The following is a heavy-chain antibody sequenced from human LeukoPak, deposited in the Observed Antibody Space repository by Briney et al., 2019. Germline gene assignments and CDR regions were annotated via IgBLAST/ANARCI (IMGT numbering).Heavy chain of an antibody. CDR1: GDFITSGTYY. CDR3: AREGGSYEY. V-gene: IGHV4-39*07. D-gene: IGHD1-26*01. CDR2: INHSGST. J-gene: IGHJ4*02. Sequence: SQTLSLTCNVSGDFITSGTYYWSWIRQPPGKGLEWIGEINHSGSTNYNPSLKSRVTISVDTSKNQVSLKLSSVTAADTAVYYCAREGGSYEYWGQGTLVTVSS.